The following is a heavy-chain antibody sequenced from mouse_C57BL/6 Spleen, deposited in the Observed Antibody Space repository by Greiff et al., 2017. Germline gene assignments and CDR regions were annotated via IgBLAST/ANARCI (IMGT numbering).Heavy chain of an antibody. D-gene: IGHD1-1*01. CDR2: FYPGSGSI. CDR3: ARHEEDYYGSSYDFDY. J-gene: IGHJ2*01. V-gene: IGHV1-62-2*01. Sequence: VQLQQSGAELVKPGASVKLSCKASGYTFTEYTIHWVKQRSGQGLEWIGWFYPGSGSIKYNEKFKDKATLTADKSSSTVDMELSRLTSEDSAVYFCARHEEDYYGSSYDFDYWGQGTTLTVSS. CDR1: GYTFTEYT.